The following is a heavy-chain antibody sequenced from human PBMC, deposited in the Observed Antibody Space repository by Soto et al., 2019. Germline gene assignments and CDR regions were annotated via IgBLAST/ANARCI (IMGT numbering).Heavy chain of an antibody. CDR1: GFTFSSYA. D-gene: IGHD6-13*01. V-gene: IGHV3-23*01. Sequence: GGSPRLSCAASGFTFSSYAMSWVRQAPGKGLEWVSAISGSGGSTYYADSVKGRFTISRDNSKNTLYLQMNSLRAEDTAVYYCAKAEDLVSSSWYYFDYWGQGTLVTVS. CDR3: AKAEDLVSSSWYYFDY. J-gene: IGHJ4*02. CDR2: ISGSGGST.